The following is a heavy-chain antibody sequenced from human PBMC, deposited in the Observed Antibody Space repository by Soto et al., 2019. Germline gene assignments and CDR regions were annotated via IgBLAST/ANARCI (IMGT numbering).Heavy chain of an antibody. J-gene: IGHJ4*02. CDR1: GGTFSSYA. Sequence: SVKVSCKVSGGTFSSYAISWVRQAPGQGLEWMGGIIPIFGTANYAQKFQGRVTVTADESTSTAYMELSSLRSEDTAVYYCAGIGYCSSTSCYDVVYWGKGTLVTVSS. CDR3: AGIGYCSSTSCYDVVY. D-gene: IGHD2-2*01. V-gene: IGHV1-69*13. CDR2: IIPIFGTA.